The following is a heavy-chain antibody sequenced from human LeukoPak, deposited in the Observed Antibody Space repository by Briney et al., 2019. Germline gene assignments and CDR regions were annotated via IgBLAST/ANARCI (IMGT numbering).Heavy chain of an antibody. J-gene: IGHJ4*02. CDR3: ARDFPSFSSLLRNIVATDYFDY. V-gene: IGHV4-34*01. Sequence: SETLSLTCAVYGGSFSGYYWSWIRQPPGKGLEWIGEINHSGSTNYNPSLKSRVTISVDTSKNQFSLKLSSVTAADTAVYYCARDFPSFSSLLRNIVATDYFDYWGQGTLVTVSS. D-gene: IGHD5-12*01. CDR2: INHSGST. CDR1: GGSFSGYY.